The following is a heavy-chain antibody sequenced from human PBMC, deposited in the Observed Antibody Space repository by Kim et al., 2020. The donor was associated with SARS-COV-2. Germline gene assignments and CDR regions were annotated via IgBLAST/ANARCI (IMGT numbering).Heavy chain of an antibody. CDR3: AKDIRSSGWYYYFDY. CDR2: ISWNSGSI. J-gene: IGHJ4*02. D-gene: IGHD6-19*01. V-gene: IGHV3-9*03. Sequence: GGSLRLSCAASGFTFDDYAMHWVRQAPGKGLEWVSGISWNSGSIGYADSVKGRFTISRDNAKNSLYLQMNSLRAEDMALYYCAKDIRSSGWYYYFDYWGQGTLVTVSS. CDR1: GFTFDDYA.